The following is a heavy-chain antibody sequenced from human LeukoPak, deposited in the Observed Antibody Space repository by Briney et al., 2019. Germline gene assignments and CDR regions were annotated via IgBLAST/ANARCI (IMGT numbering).Heavy chain of an antibody. CDR2: INHSGST. V-gene: IGHV4-34*01. CDR1: GGSFSGYY. Sequence: SETLSLTCAVYGGSFSGYYWSWIRQPPGKGLEWIGEINHSGSTNYNPSLKSRVTISVDTSENQFSLKLSSVTAADTAVYYCATGPEARFDPWGQGTLVTVSS. J-gene: IGHJ5*02. CDR3: ATGPEARFDP.